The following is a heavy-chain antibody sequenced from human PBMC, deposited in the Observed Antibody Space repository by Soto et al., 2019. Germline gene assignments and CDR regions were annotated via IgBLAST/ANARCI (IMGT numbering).Heavy chain of an antibody. CDR2: ISAYNGDT. Sequence: QAQLVQSGAEVKKPGASVKVSCRASGYTFSSYGYAWVRQAPGQGLEWMGWISAYNGDTNYAQKFQDRVTLTTDTSTTTAYMELRNREPDDTAVYYCARSGAYCTSITRLFDSFWGLGTLVTVSS. V-gene: IGHV1-18*01. D-gene: IGHD2-8*01. CDR1: GYTFSSYG. J-gene: IGHJ4*02. CDR3: ARSGAYCTSITRLFDSF.